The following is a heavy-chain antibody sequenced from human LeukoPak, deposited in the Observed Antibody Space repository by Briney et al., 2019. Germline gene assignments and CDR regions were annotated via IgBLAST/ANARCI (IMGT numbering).Heavy chain of an antibody. CDR2: MSGDATST. CDR1: GFTFSSFA. D-gene: IGHD2-21*01. CDR3: AILAGNPY. Sequence: PGGSLRLSCAASGFTFSSFAMNWVRQAPGKGLEWVSTMSGDATSTYYADSVKGRFTISRDNSKNTLYLQMNSLRAEDTAVYYCAILAGNPYWGPGTLVTVSS. J-gene: IGHJ4*02. V-gene: IGHV3-23*01.